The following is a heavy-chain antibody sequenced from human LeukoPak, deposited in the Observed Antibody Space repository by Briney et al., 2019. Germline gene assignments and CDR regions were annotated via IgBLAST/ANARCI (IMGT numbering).Heavy chain of an antibody. J-gene: IGHJ4*02. Sequence: ASVKVSCKASGYTFTDYYMHWVRQAPGQGFEWMGWINPNDGDTNYAQKFQGRVTMTRDTSISTAHMEVSRLRSDDTAVYYCARDRIAVAGTVLDYFDYWGQGTLVTVSP. CDR1: GYTFTDYY. V-gene: IGHV1-2*02. CDR2: INPNDGDT. D-gene: IGHD6-19*01. CDR3: ARDRIAVAGTVLDYFDY.